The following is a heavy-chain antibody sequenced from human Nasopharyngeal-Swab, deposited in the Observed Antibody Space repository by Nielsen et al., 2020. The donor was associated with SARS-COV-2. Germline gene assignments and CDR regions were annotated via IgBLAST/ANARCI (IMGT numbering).Heavy chain of an antibody. CDR1: GYTFTDHY. CDR3: ARQMFTSWYFDL. J-gene: IGHJ2*01. CDR2: ISPASGAT. V-gene: IGHV1-2*02. D-gene: IGHD1-1*01. Sequence: ASVKVSCKASGYTFTDHYIHWVRQAPGQRLEWMGWISPASGATKYAENFQGRLTMTRDTSITTVYLELSRLRADDTALYYCARQMFTSWYFDLWGRGTLVTVS.